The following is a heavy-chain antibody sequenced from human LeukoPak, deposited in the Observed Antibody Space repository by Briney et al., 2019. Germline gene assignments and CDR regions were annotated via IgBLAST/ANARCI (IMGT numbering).Heavy chain of an antibody. CDR1: GFMFSTYG. V-gene: IGHV3-30*02. J-gene: IGHJ4*02. Sequence: GGSLRLSCAASGFMFSTYGMHWVRQASGKGLEWVAFIRYDGSNEYCADSVKGRFTISRDNSKNTVYLQMNSLRAEDTALYYCVKEAGTLWDYFDYWGQGTLVTVSS. D-gene: IGHD3-10*01. CDR3: VKEAGTLWDYFDY. CDR2: IRYDGSNE.